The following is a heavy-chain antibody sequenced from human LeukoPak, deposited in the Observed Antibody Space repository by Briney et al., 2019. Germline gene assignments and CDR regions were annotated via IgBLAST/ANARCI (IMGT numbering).Heavy chain of an antibody. Sequence: GGSLRLSCAASGFTFSSYAMHWVRQAPGKGLEWVAVISYDGSNKYYADSVKGRFTISRDNSKNTLYLQMNSLRAEDTAVYYCARAGGSGWYWYYFDYWGQGTLVTVSS. CDR2: ISYDGSNK. J-gene: IGHJ4*02. CDR3: ARAGGSGWYWYYFDY. V-gene: IGHV3-30-3*01. D-gene: IGHD6-19*01. CDR1: GFTFSSYA.